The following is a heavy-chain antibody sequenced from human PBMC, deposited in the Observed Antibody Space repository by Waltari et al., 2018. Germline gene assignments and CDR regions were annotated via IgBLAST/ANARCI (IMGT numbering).Heavy chain of an antibody. CDR1: GCSITTDNYY. J-gene: IGHJ1*01. D-gene: IGHD6-13*01. V-gene: IGHV4-61*02. CDR2: IYNTWVT. Sequence: QVQLQESGPGLVKPSQTLSLTCTVSGCSITTDNYYWNWIRQPAEKGLDWNGRIYNTWVTTYNPSLKRQGTISVAPSKNQFSRNLKSVTAADTAVYYCARGSSSWVEYFQHWGQGTLVTVSS. CDR3: ARGSSSWVEYFQH.